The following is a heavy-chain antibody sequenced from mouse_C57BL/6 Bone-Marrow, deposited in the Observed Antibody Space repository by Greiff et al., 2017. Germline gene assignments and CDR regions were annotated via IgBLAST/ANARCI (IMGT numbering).Heavy chain of an antibody. CDR3: ARIYYDLVSNYYAMDY. J-gene: IGHJ4*01. V-gene: IGHV1-19*01. Sequence: EVKLMESGPVLVKPGASVKMSCKASGYTFTDYYMNWVKQSHGKSLEWIGVINPYNGGTSYNQKFKGKATLTVDKSSSTAYMELNSLTSEDSAVYYCARIYYDLVSNYYAMDYWGQGTSVTVAS. D-gene: IGHD2-4*01. CDR2: INPYNGGT. CDR1: GYTFTDYY.